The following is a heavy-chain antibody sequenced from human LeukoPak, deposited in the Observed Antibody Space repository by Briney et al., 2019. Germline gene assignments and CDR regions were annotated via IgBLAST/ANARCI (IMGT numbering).Heavy chain of an antibody. CDR1: GFTFSSNY. CDR2: TYSGSST. CDR3: AGAPFYYYYYGMDV. J-gene: IGHJ6*02. Sequence: GGSLRLSCAASGFTFSSNYMSWVRQAPGKGLEWVSVTYSGSSTYYSDSVEGRFTISRDNSKNMLYLQMNTLRAEDTALYYCAGAPFYYYYYGMDVWGQGTTVTVSS. V-gene: IGHV3-53*01.